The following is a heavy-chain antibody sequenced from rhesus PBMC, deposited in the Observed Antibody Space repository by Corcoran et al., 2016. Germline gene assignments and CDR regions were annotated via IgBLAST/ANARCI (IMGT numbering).Heavy chain of an antibody. D-gene: IGHD3-16*01. CDR2: IRSGGST. CDR1: GGSVSGYS. J-gene: IGHJ6*01. V-gene: IGHV4-160*01. Sequence: QVQLQQWGEGLVKPSETLSLTCAVYGGSVSGYSWGWIRQSPGTGREWIGRIRSGGSTNYNPSLKSRVTISIDTSKNQFSLKLSSVTAADTAVYYCARHGVSNYYSGRNRGLDSWGQGVVVTVSS. CDR3: ARHGVSNYYSGRNRGLDS.